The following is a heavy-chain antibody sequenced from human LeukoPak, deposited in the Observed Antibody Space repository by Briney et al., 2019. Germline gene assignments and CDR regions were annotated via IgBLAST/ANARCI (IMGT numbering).Heavy chain of an antibody. J-gene: IGHJ5*02. Sequence: PSETLSLTCTVSGDSISSGTYYWGWIRQPPGKGLEWIGSIYYSGSTYYNPSLKSRVTISVDTSKNQFSLNLTSVTAADTAMYYCARVGNPLVTVFAWFDPWGQGTLVTVSS. CDR2: IYYSGST. D-gene: IGHD3-3*01. V-gene: IGHV4-39*07. CDR1: GDSISSGTYY. CDR3: ARVGNPLVTVFAWFDP.